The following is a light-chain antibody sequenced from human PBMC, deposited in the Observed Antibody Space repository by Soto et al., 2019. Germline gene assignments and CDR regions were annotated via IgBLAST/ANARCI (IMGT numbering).Light chain of an antibody. CDR1: QSVSSSY. CDR3: QQYGSSLIT. V-gene: IGKV3-20*01. J-gene: IGKJ5*01. Sequence: EIVLTQSPATGSLVELGRRTLFCKASQSVSSSYLAWYQQKPGQAPRLLIYGASCRATGIPDRFSGSGSGTDFTLTISRLEPEDFAVYYCQQYGSSLITFGQGTRLEI. CDR2: GAS.